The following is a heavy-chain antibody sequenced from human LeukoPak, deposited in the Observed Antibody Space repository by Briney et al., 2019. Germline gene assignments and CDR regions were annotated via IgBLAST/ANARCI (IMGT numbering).Heavy chain of an antibody. J-gene: IGHJ6*02. V-gene: IGHV3-9*01. CDR2: ISWNSGSI. CDR3: AKDIRIQLWFSGMDV. CDR1: GFTFDDYA. D-gene: IGHD5-18*01. Sequence: GGSLRLSCAASGFTFDDYAMHWVRQAPGKGLEWVSGISWNSGSIGYADSVKGRFTISRDNAKNSLYLQMNSLRAEDTALYYCAKDIRIQLWFSGMDVWGQGTTVTVSS.